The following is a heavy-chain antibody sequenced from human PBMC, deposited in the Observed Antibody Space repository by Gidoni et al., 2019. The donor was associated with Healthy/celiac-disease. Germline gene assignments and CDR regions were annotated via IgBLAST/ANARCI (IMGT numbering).Heavy chain of an antibody. V-gene: IGHV1-69*06. CDR1: GGAFSSYA. CDR2: IIPIFGTA. CDR3: ARGGYYGSGKLERAIYYYYGMDV. J-gene: IGHJ6*02. Sequence: QVQLVQSGAEVQKPGSSVNVSCQASGGAFSSYAISWARPAPGQGLEWMGGIIPIFGTANYAQKFQGRVTITADKSTSTAYMELSSLRSEDTAVYYGARGGYYGSGKLERAIYYYYGMDVWGQGTTVTVSS. D-gene: IGHD3-10*01.